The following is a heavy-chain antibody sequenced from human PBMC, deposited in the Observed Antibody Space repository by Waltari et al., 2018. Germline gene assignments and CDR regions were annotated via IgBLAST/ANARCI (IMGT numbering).Heavy chain of an antibody. J-gene: IGHJ4*02. Sequence: EVQLVESGGGLVQPGGSLRLSCAVSGFTFNNYHMNWVRLAPGRGLEWLSYISSDSNVSYYSDSVRGRFTVARDNAKSSLVLQMNSLRAEDTAVYYCARELDHIKDDYWGQGTLVTVSS. CDR3: ARELDHIKDDY. D-gene: IGHD3-3*02. CDR2: ISSDSNVS. V-gene: IGHV3-48*04. CDR1: GFTFNNYH.